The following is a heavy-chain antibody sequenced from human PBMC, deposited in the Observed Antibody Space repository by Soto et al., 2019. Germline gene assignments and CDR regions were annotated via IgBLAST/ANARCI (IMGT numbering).Heavy chain of an antibody. CDR3: ARHAYSDYILTWFDP. Sequence: QLQLQESGSGLVKSSESLSLTCTVFGGSIRSSDYFWGWIRQPPGKGLEWIGSINYSGSTYHNLSLKSRVTMSVDTSKNHVSLTLSSVTAADTAIYYCARHAYSDYILTWFDPWGQGILVTVSS. V-gene: IGHV4-39*01. CDR1: GGSIRSSDYF. J-gene: IGHJ5*02. CDR2: INYSGST. D-gene: IGHD4-17*01.